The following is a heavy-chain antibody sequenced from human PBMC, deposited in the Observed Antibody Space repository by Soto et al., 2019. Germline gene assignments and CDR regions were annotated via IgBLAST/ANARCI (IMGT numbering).Heavy chain of an antibody. CDR1: GGTFSSYA. CDR3: ARGNYGSVSYYHTSPYYFDS. CDR2: IIPIFGTA. V-gene: IGHV1-69*01. J-gene: IGHJ4*02. Sequence: QVQLVQSGAEVKKPGSSVKVSCKASGGTFSSYAISWVRQAPGQGLEWMGGIIPIFGTANYAQKFQGRVTITADESTSTAYMELSSLRSEDTAVYYCARGNYGSVSYYHTSPYYFDSWGQGTLVTVSS. D-gene: IGHD3-10*01.